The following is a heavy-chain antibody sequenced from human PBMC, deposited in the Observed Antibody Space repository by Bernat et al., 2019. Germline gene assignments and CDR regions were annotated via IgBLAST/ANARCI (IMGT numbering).Heavy chain of an antibody. D-gene: IGHD3-10*01. J-gene: IGHJ6*03. Sequence: EVQLVQSGAEVKKPGESLRISCKGSGYSFTSYWISWVRQMPGKGLEWMGRIDPSDSYTNYSPSFQGHVTISADKSISTAYLQWSSLKASDTAMYYCARRGLGSGSQRNYYMDVWGKGTTVTVSS. CDR3: ARRGLGSGSQRNYYMDV. CDR1: GYSFTSYW. V-gene: IGHV5-10-1*03. CDR2: IDPSDSYT.